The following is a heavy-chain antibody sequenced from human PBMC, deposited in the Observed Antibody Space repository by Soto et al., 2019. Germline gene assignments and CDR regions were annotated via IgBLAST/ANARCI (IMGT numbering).Heavy chain of an antibody. Sequence: SVKVSCKASGGTFSSYSISWVLQAPGQGLEWMGGIIPIFGTANYAQKFQGRVTITADKSTSTAYMELSSLRSEDTAVYYCARDSYSGYDGTYGMDVWGQGTTVTVSS. CDR1: GGTFSSYS. CDR2: IIPIFGTA. J-gene: IGHJ6*02. V-gene: IGHV1-69*06. CDR3: ARDSYSGYDGTYGMDV. D-gene: IGHD5-12*01.